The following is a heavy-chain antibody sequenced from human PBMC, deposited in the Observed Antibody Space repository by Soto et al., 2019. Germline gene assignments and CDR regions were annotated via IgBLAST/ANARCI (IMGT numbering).Heavy chain of an antibody. CDR3: AHRLTSTWANSWCT. Sequence: SGPTLVNPTETLTLTCALSGLSLSSSGVGVGWIRQPPGKALEWLAYIYWDDDKGYSPSLKNRLTITRDTSKNQVVLIMTNMDPVDTATYYCAHRLTSTWANSWCTWGQGTLVTVSS. J-gene: IGHJ4*02. V-gene: IGHV2-5*02. D-gene: IGHD6-13*01. CDR2: IYWDDDK. CDR1: GLSLSSSGVG.